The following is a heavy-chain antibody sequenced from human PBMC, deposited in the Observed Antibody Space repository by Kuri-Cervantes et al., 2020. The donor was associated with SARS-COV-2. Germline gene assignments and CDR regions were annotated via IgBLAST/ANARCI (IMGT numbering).Heavy chain of an antibody. V-gene: IGHV3-15*07. CDR1: GFTFSNAW. CDR3: TTAGTGYSYGFDYYGMDV. CDR2: IKSKTDGGTT. J-gene: IGHJ6*02. D-gene: IGHD5-18*01. Sequence: GESLKISCAASGFTFSNAWMNWVRQAPGKGLEWVGRIKSKTDGGTTDYAAPVKVRFTILRDDSKNTLYLQMNSLKTEDTAVYYCTTAGTGYSYGFDYYGMDVWGQGTTVTVSS.